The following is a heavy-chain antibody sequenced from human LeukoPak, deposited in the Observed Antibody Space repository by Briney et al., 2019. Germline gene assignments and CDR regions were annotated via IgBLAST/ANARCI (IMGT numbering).Heavy chain of an antibody. CDR1: GFTFDDYA. J-gene: IGHJ3*02. D-gene: IGHD5-18*01. CDR3: AKDLKRGYSYGDDAFDI. CDR2: ISWNSGSI. V-gene: IGHV3-9*03. Sequence: GGSLRLSCAASGFTFDDYAMHWVRQAPGKGLEWVSGISWNSGSIGYADSVKGRFTISRDNAKNSLYLQMNSLRAEDMALYYCAKDLKRGYSYGDDAFDIWGQGTMVTVSS.